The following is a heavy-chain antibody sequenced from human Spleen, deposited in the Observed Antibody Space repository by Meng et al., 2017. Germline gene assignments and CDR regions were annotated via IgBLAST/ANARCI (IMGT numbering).Heavy chain of an antibody. CDR3: ARYLYGGSRYTNLFDP. Sequence: QVHLQESGPRLVKPSQTLSLTCTVSGGPINSGDYYWSWIRQPPGKGLEWIGYKHYSGTTYYNPSLQSRVSMSVDTSKNQFSLTLSSVTAADTAVYWCARYLYGGSRYTNLFDPWGQGTLVTVSS. D-gene: IGHD2-15*01. CDR1: GGPINSGDYY. V-gene: IGHV4-30-4*01. CDR2: KHYSGTT. J-gene: IGHJ5*01.